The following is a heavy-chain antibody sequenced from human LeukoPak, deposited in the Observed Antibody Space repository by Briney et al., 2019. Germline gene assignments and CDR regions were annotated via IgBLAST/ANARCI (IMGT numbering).Heavy chain of an antibody. CDR2: ISSSGSTK. CDR1: GFTFSNFE. D-gene: IGHD5-12*01. CDR3: ARDWDSGYDTYYFDY. Sequence: PGGSLRLSCAASGFTFSNFEMNWVRQAPGMGLEWVSYISSSGSTKYYADSVKGRFTISRDNAKNSLFLQMNSLRAEDTAVYYCARDWDSGYDTYYFDYWGQGTLVTVSS. J-gene: IGHJ4*02. V-gene: IGHV3-48*03.